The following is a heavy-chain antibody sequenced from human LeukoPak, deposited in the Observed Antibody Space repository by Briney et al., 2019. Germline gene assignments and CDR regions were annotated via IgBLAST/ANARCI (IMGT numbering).Heavy chain of an antibody. V-gene: IGHV4-59*01. CDR3: ARAMVRGVITPMGY. CDR1: GASFNIYY. D-gene: IGHD3-10*01. Sequence: SETLSLTCTVSGASFNIYYWTWIRQPPGKGLEWIGYIYYSGSTNYNPSLKSRVTISVDTSKNQFSLKLSSVTAADTAVYYCARAMVRGVITPMGYWGQGTLVTVSS. CDR2: IYYSGST. J-gene: IGHJ4*02.